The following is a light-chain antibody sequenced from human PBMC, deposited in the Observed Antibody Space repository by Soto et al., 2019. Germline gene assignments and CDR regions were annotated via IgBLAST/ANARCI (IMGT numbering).Light chain of an antibody. V-gene: IGKV3-20*01. CDR3: QQHGSSPWM. CDR1: QSVSSSY. J-gene: IGKJ1*01. Sequence: EVVLTQSPGTLSLSPGERATLSCSASQSVSSSYVAWYQHIPGQTPRLLIYGASSRATGIPDRFSGSGSGTDFTLTISRLEPEDFAVYYCQQHGSSPWMFGQGTKVDIK. CDR2: GAS.